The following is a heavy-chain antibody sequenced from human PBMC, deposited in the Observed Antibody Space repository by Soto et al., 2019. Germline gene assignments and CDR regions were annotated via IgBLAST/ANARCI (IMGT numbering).Heavy chain of an antibody. D-gene: IGHD5-18*01. J-gene: IGHJ4*02. V-gene: IGHV3-48*03. CDR1: GFTFSSYE. CDR2: ISSSGSTI. CDR3: AREGRYSKTGY. Sequence: GVSLRLSCAASGFTFSSYEMNWVRQAPGKGLEWVSYISSSGSTIYYADSVKGRFTISRDNAKNSLYLQMNSLRAEDTAVYYCAREGRYSKTGYWGQGTLVTVSS.